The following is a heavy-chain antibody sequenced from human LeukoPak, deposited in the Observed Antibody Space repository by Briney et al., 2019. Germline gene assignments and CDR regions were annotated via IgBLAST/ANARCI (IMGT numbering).Heavy chain of an antibody. V-gene: IGHV4-59*08. CDR3: ARFPYSNYDNSDY. CDR2: IYYSGST. CDR1: GGSISSYY. Sequence: SETLSLTCAVSGGSISSYYWSWIRQPPGKGLEWIGYIYYSGSTSYNPSLKSRVTISVDTSKNQFSLKLSSVTAADTAVYYCARFPYSNYDNSDYWGQGTLVTVSS. D-gene: IGHD4-11*01. J-gene: IGHJ4*02.